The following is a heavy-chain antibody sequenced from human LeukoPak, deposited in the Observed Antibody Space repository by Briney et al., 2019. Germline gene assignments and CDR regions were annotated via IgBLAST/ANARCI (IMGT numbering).Heavy chain of an antibody. J-gene: IGHJ4*02. CDR1: GFTFSNHA. Sequence: GGSLRLSCAASGFTFSNHAIHWVRQAPGKGLEWVALIWHDGTNKFYADSVKGRFTISRDNPKNTLFLQMNSLRVEDTAVYYCGRDPSGFCSTTSCNWAPDYWGQGTLVTVSS. D-gene: IGHD2-2*01. CDR3: GRDPSGFCSTTSCNWAPDY. CDR2: IWHDGTNK. V-gene: IGHV3-33*01.